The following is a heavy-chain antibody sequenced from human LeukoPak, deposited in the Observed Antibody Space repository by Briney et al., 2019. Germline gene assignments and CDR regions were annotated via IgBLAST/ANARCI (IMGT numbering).Heavy chain of an antibody. V-gene: IGHV4-59*08. CDR2: IYYSGST. D-gene: IGHD5-18*01. J-gene: IGHJ6*02. Sequence: SETLSLTCSVSGGFIGTDYWSWIRQFPGKGLEWIGSIYYSGSTNYNSSLKSRVTISVDTSKDQFSLKVSSVTAADTAVYYCARAHQNIYSYYYYYGMDVWGQGTTVTVSS. CDR1: GGFIGTDY. CDR3: ARAHQNIYSYYYYYGMDV.